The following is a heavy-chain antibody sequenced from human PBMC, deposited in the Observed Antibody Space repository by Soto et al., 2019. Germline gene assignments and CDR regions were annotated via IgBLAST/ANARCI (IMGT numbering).Heavy chain of an antibody. J-gene: IGHJ4*02. Sequence: QVQLVQSGAEVKKPGASVKVSCKASGYTFTSYGISWVRQAPGQGLEWMGWISAYNGNTNYAQKLQGRVTMTTDTSTSTAYMELRSLRSDDPAVYYCASEHYYDSSGYYEAAGMIYWGQGTLVTVSS. D-gene: IGHD3-22*01. CDR1: GYTFTSYG. CDR2: ISAYNGNT. V-gene: IGHV1-18*01. CDR3: ASEHYYDSSGYYEAAGMIY.